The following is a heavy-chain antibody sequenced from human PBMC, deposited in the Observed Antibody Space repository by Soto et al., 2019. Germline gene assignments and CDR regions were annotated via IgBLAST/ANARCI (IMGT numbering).Heavy chain of an antibody. J-gene: IGHJ5*02. Sequence: SETLSLTCTVSGGSISSYYWSWIRQPPGKGLEWIGYIYYSGSTNYNPSLKSRVTISVDTSKNQFSLKLSSVTAADTAVYYCARAGDTAMAKGYNWFDPWGQGTLVTVSS. CDR1: GGSISSYY. CDR2: IYYSGST. D-gene: IGHD5-18*01. V-gene: IGHV4-59*01. CDR3: ARAGDTAMAKGYNWFDP.